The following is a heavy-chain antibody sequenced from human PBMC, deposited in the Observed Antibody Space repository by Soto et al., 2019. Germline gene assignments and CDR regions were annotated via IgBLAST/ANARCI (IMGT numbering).Heavy chain of an antibody. CDR3: ARLVSNRFDA. CDR2: IDPSDSQT. V-gene: IGHV5-10-1*01. J-gene: IGHJ5*02. D-gene: IGHD3-16*01. Sequence: GESLRISFKGSWYSFAGYWITWVRKMPGKGLEWMVRIDPSDSQTYYSPSFRGHVTISAAYVQWTRLKASDNDMYYCARLVSNRFDAWGQGTLVSVYS. CDR1: WYSFAGYW.